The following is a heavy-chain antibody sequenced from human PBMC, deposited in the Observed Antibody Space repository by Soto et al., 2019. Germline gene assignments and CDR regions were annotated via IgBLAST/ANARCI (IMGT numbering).Heavy chain of an antibody. V-gene: IGHV3-33*01. J-gene: IGHJ6*03. CDR2: IWYDGSNK. CDR3: ARDGLATTHDYYYYYMDV. CDR1: GFTFSSYG. Sequence: GGSLRLSCAASGFTFSSYGMHWVRQAPGKGLEWVAVIWYDGSNKYYADSVKGRFTISRDNSKNTLYLQMNSLRAEDTAVYYCARDGLATTHDYYYYYMDVWGKGTTVTVSS. D-gene: IGHD1-1*01.